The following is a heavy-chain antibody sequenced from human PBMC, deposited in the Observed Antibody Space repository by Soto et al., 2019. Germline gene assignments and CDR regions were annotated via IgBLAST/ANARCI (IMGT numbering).Heavy chain of an antibody. J-gene: IGHJ6*02. CDR3: ARAGGYYDFWSGYYTGSSYYYYGMDV. D-gene: IGHD3-3*01. CDR1: GYTFTSYY. Sequence: QVQLVQSGAEVKKPGASVKVSCKASGYTFTSYYMHWVRQAPGQGLEWMGIINPSGGSTSYAQKFQGRVTMTRDTSTSTVYMELSSLRSEDTAVYYCARAGGYYDFWSGYYTGSSYYYYGMDVWGQGTTVTVSS. CDR2: INPSGGST. V-gene: IGHV1-46*01.